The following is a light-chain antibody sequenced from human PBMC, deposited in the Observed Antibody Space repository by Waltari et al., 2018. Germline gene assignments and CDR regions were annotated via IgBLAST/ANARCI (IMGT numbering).Light chain of an antibody. J-gene: IGKJ2*01. CDR2: GAS. CDR3: QQYGSSPMFA. Sequence: EIVLTQSPGTLSLSPGERATLSCRASQRVSSSYLAWYQQKPGPAAWLLISGASSRATGIPDRFSGSGSGTDFTLTISRLEPEDFAVYYCQQYGSSPMFAFGQGTKLEIK. CDR1: QRVSSSY. V-gene: IGKV3-20*01.